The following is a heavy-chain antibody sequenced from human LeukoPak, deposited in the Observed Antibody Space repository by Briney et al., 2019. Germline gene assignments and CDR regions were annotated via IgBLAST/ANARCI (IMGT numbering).Heavy chain of an antibody. D-gene: IGHD2-8*02. V-gene: IGHV3-7*01. J-gene: IGHJ5*02. Sequence: GGSLRLSCAASGFTFKSYWMSWVRQAPGKGLEWVANIKQDGNDDYYVDSVKGRFTISRDNAKNSLYLQMNSLRAEDTAVYYCARSGGVSPPAPVRFDPWGQGTLVIVSS. CDR3: ARSGGVSPPAPVRFDP. CDR1: GFTFKSYW. CDR2: IKQDGNDD.